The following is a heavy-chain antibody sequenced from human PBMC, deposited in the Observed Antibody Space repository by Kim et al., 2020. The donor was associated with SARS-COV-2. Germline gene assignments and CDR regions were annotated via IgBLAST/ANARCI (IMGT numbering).Heavy chain of an antibody. CDR3: ARQIRDGYNFDWFDP. J-gene: IGHJ5*02. Sequence: GESLKISCKGSGYSFTSYWIGWVRQMPGKGLEWMGIIYPGDSDTRYSPSFQGQVTISADKSISTAYLQWSSLKASDTAMYYCARQIRDGYNFDWFDPWGQGTLVTVSS. CDR2: IYPGDSDT. V-gene: IGHV5-51*01. CDR1: GYSFTSYW. D-gene: IGHD5-12*01.